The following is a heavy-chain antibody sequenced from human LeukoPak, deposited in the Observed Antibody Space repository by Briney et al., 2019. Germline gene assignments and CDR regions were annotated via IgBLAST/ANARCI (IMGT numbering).Heavy chain of an antibody. J-gene: IGHJ3*02. CDR3: ARDGVLRYFDWLVGDALDI. V-gene: IGHV3-30*04. CDR1: GFTFSSYA. CDR2: ISYDGSNK. D-gene: IGHD3-9*01. Sequence: GGSLRLSCAASGFTFSSYAMHWVRQAPGKGLEWVAVISYDGSNKYYADSVKGRFTISRDNSKNTLYLQMNSPRAEDTAVYYCARDGVLRYFDWLVGDALDIWGQGTMVTVSS.